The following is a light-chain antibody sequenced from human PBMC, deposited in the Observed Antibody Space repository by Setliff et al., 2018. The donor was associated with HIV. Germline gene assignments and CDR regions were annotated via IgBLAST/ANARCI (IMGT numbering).Light chain of an antibody. Sequence: QSVLTQPASVSGSPGQSITISCAGISSDVGGYTYVSWCQQHPGKAPKLMIYDVSNRPSGVSIRFSGSKSGNTASLTISGLQAEDEADYYCSSCTSTPLYVFGTGTKVTVL. J-gene: IGLJ1*01. CDR2: DVS. CDR3: SSCTSTPLYV. CDR1: SSDVGGYTY. V-gene: IGLV2-14*03.